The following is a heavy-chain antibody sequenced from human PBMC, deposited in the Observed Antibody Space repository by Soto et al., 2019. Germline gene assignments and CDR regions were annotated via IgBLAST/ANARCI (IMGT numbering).Heavy chain of an antibody. CDR2: IYYSGST. CDR3: ASGIAATRYYYYGMDV. Sequence: LSLTCTVSGGSISSSSYYWGWIRQPPGKGLEWIGSIYYSGSTYYNPSLKSRVTISVDTSKNQFSLKLSSVTAADTAVYYCASGIAATRYYYYGMDVWGQGTTVTVSS. V-gene: IGHV4-39*01. D-gene: IGHD6-13*01. CDR1: GGSISSSSYY. J-gene: IGHJ6*02.